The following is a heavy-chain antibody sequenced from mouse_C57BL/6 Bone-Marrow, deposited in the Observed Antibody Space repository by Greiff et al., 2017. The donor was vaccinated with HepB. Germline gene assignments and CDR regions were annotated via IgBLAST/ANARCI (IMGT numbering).Heavy chain of an antibody. CDR3: ARWDYSNYEGGAMDY. Sequence: VKLMESGAELMKPGASVKLSCKATGYTFTGYWIEWVKQRPGHGLEWIGEIFPGSGSTNYNEKFKGKATFTADTSSNTAYMQLSSLTTEDSAIYYCARWDYSNYEGGAMDYWGQGTAVTVSS. CDR1: GYTFTGYW. V-gene: IGHV1-9*01. J-gene: IGHJ4*01. CDR2: IFPGSGST. D-gene: IGHD2-5*01.